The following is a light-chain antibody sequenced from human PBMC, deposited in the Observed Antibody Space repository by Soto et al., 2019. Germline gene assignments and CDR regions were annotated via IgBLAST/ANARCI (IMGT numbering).Light chain of an antibody. J-gene: IGKJ2*01. V-gene: IGKV3-20*01. CDR1: QSVSSSY. Sequence: EIVLTQSPGTLSLSPGERATLSCRASQSVSSSYLAWYQQKPGQAPRLLIYGPSSRATGIPDRFSGSGSERDLTLAISRLEPEDFAVYYCQQYGSSPETVGQGPKLEIK. CDR3: QQYGSSPET. CDR2: GPS.